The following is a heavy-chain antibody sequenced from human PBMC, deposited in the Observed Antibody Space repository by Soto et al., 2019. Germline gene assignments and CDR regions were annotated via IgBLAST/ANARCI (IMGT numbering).Heavy chain of an antibody. CDR2: INPISGNA. J-gene: IGHJ4*02. CDR1: GYTFTNND. Sequence: QVQLVQSGAEVKEPGASVRVSCKASGYTFTNNDISWVRQATGQGLEWMGWINPISGNAGYAQKFQGRVTMTRNTSISTAYLELRSLRVEDTAVYYCARWVVGADYSDYWGQGTLVTVSS. CDR3: ARWVVGADYSDY. D-gene: IGHD1-26*01. V-gene: IGHV1-8*01.